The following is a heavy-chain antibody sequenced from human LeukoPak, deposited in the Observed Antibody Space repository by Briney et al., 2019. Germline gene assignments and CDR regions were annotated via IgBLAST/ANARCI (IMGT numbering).Heavy chain of an antibody. CDR1: GGSISSYY. CDR3: ARHLDGALVPFDY. J-gene: IGHJ4*02. V-gene: IGHV4-59*08. CDR2: IHYTGRT. Sequence: SETLSLTCTVSGGSISSYYWSWIRQPPGKGLEWIGYIHYTGRTNYNSSLKRRVTISVDTSKNQFSLRLSSVTAADTAVYYCARHLDGALVPFDYWGQETLVTVSS. D-gene: IGHD4-17*01.